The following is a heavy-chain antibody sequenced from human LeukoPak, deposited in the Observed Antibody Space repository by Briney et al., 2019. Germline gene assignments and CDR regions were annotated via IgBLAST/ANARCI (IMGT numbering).Heavy chain of an antibody. V-gene: IGHV3-21*01. Sequence: NPGGSLRLSCAASGFTFSSYSMNWVRQAPGKGLEWVSSISSSSYIYYADSVKGRFTISRDNAKNSLYLQMNSLRAEDTAVYYCARDLGGATGIDYWGQGTLVTVSS. CDR2: ISSSSYI. CDR1: GFTFSSYS. CDR3: ARDLGGATGIDY. J-gene: IGHJ4*02. D-gene: IGHD1-26*01.